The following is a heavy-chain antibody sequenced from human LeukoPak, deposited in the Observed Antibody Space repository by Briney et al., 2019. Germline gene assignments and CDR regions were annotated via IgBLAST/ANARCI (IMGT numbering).Heavy chain of an antibody. J-gene: IGHJ4*02. CDR2: ISWNSGSI. D-gene: IGHD6-19*01. V-gene: IGHV3-9*01. CDR3: AKDNRRHYTSGPNPDSLH. CDR1: GFTFDDYA. Sequence: GGSLRLSCVASGFTFDDYAMHWVRQPPGKGLEWVSGISWNSGSIDYADSVKGRFTISRDNAKNSLYLQMNSLRVEDTAFYYCAKDNRRHYTSGPNPDSLHWGQGALVTVSS.